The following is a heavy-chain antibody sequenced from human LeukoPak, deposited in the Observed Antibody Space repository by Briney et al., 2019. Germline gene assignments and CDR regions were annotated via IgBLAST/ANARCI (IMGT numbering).Heavy chain of an antibody. CDR1: GGSFSGYY. CDR3: ARGRRIVVVITTNNWFDP. CDR2: INHSGST. D-gene: IGHD3-22*01. V-gene: IGHV4-34*01. J-gene: IGHJ5*02. Sequence: SETLSLTCAVYGGSFSGYYWSWIRQPPGKGLEWIGEINHSGSTNYNPSLKSRVTISVDTSKNQFSLKLSSVTAADTAVYYCARGRRIVVVITTNNWFDPWGQGTRVTVSS.